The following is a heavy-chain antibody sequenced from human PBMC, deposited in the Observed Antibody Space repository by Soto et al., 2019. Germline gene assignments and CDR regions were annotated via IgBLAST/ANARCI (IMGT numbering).Heavy chain of an antibody. Sequence: ASVKVSCKASGGTFSSYAISWVRQAPGQGLEWMGGIIPIFGTANYAQKFQGRVTITADESTSTAYMELSSLRSEDTAVYYCARQRSSSPSYYYYYGMDVWGQGTTVTVSS. D-gene: IGHD6-6*01. CDR2: IIPIFGTA. V-gene: IGHV1-69*13. CDR3: ARQRSSSPSYYYYYGMDV. J-gene: IGHJ6*02. CDR1: GGTFSSYA.